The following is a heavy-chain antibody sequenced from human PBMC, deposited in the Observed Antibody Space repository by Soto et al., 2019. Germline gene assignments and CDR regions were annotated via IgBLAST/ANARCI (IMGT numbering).Heavy chain of an antibody. CDR3: ARDESATDAFDI. D-gene: IGHD5-12*01. Sequence: QVQLQESGPGLVKPSQTLSLTCTVSGGSISSGGYYWSWIRQNPGKGLEWIGYIYYSGTTNYNPSFKSRLTISVDTSKNQFSLKLNSMTAADTAVYYCARDESATDAFDIWGQGTMVTVSS. V-gene: IGHV4-31*03. CDR2: IYYSGTT. CDR1: GGSISSGGYY. J-gene: IGHJ3*02.